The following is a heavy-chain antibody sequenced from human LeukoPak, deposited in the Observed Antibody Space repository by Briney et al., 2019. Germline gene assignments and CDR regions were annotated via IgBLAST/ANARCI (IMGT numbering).Heavy chain of an antibody. Sequence: GGSLRLSCAASGFTFSSYGMHWVRQAPGKGLEWVSGINWNGGSTGYADSVKGRFTISRDNAKNSLYLQMNSLRAEDTALYYCARDLTTVTGAFDYWGQGTLVTVSS. V-gene: IGHV3-20*04. J-gene: IGHJ4*02. CDR2: INWNGGST. CDR3: ARDLTTVTGAFDY. D-gene: IGHD4-17*01. CDR1: GFTFSSYG.